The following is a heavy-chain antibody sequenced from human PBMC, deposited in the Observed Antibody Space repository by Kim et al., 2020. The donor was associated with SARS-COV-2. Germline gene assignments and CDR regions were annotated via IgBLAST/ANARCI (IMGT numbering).Heavy chain of an antibody. CDR1: GGSISSYY. D-gene: IGHD3-3*01. Sequence: SETLSLTCTVSGGSISSYYWSWIRQPPGKGLEWIGYMYNSGSTNYNPSLKSRVTISVDTSKNQFSLKLSSVTAADTAVYYCARGDTIFGVVIHPFDYWGPGTLVTVSS. J-gene: IGHJ4*02. CDR2: MYNSGST. CDR3: ARGDTIFGVVIHPFDY. V-gene: IGHV4-59*01.